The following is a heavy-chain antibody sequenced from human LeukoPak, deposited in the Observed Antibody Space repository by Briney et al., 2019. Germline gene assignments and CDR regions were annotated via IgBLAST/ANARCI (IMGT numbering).Heavy chain of an antibody. CDR2: ISGSGGST. V-gene: IGHV3-23*01. D-gene: IGHD3-3*01. J-gene: IGHJ4*02. Sequence: PGGSLRLSCAASGFTFSSYAMSWVRQAPGKGLEWVSAISGSGGSTYYADSVKGRFTISRDNSKNTLYLQMNSLRAEDTAVYYCASPGQWLLLGPFDYWGREPWSPSPQ. CDR3: ASPGQWLLLGPFDY. CDR1: GFTFSSYA.